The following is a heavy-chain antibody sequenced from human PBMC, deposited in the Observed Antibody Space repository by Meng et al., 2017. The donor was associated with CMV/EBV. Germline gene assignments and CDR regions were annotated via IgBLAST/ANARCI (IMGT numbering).Heavy chain of an antibody. CDR3: ARVTFNRNIVVVPAAMVY. D-gene: IGHD2-2*01. CDR2: INPNSGGT. J-gene: IGHJ4*02. CDR1: GYTFTGYY. Sequence: ASVKVSCKASGYTFTGYYMHWVRQAPGQGLEWMGWINPNSGGTNYAQKFQGRVTTTRDTSISTAYMELSRLRSDDTAVYYCARVTFNRNIVVVPAAMVYWGQGTLVTVSS. V-gene: IGHV1-2*02.